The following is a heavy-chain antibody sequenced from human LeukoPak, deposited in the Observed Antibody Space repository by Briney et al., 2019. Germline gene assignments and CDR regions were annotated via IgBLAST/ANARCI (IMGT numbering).Heavy chain of an antibody. CDR3: ARWSYSSSWFDY. D-gene: IGHD6-13*01. J-gene: IGHJ4*02. CDR2: INHSGST. CDR1: GGSFSGYY. Sequence: SETLSLTCAVYGGSFSGYYWSWIRQPPGKGLEWIGEINHSGSTNYNPSLKSRVTISVDTSKNQFSLKLSSVTAADTAVYYCARWSYSSSWFDYWGQGTLVTVSS. V-gene: IGHV4-34*01.